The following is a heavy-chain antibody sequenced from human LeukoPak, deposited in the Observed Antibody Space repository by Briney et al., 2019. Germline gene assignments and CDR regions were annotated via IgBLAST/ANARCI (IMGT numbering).Heavy chain of an antibody. J-gene: IGHJ5*02. V-gene: IGHV4-39*01. CDR3: PRQNRASGSWIDP. CDR1: GGSISSSNYF. D-gene: IGHD1-26*01. Sequence: SETLSLTCTVSGGSISSSNYFWGWTRQPPGKGLEWIGSIYYSGNTYYNPSLKSRVTISVDTSKNQFSLKLSSVTAADTAVYYCPRQNRASGSWIDPWGQGTLVTVSS. CDR2: IYYSGNT.